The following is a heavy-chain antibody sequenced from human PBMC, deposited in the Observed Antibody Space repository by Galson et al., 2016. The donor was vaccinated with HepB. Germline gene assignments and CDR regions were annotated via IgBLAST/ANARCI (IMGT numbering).Heavy chain of an antibody. CDR1: GYTFTSHY. CDR3: ARVTTPAYYFDY. V-gene: IGHV1-46*01. CDR2: INPSGGST. Sequence: SVKVSCKASGYTFTSHYMHWVRQAPGQGLEWMGLINPSGGSTTYAQNFQGRVTMTRDTSTSTVYMELSSLRSEDTAVYYCARVTTPAYYFDYWGQGTLVTVSS. D-gene: IGHD1-26*01. J-gene: IGHJ4*02.